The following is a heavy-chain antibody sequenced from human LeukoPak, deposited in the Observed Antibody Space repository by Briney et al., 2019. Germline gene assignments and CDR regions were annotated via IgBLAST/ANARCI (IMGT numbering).Heavy chain of an antibody. CDR3: GRSLITMVRGVIAY. Sequence: GGSLRLSCAASGFTFSSYWMSWVRQAPGKGLEWVANIKQDGSEKYYVDSVKGRFTISRDNAKNSLYLQMNSLRAEDTAVYYCGRSLITMVRGVIAYWGQGTLVTVSS. V-gene: IGHV3-7*03. J-gene: IGHJ4*02. CDR1: GFTFSSYW. D-gene: IGHD3-10*01. CDR2: IKQDGSEK.